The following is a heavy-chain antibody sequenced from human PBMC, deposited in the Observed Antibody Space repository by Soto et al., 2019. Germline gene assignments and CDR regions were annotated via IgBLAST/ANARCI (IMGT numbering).Heavy chain of an antibody. CDR3: ARDRGLGSGWYGWFDP. Sequence: QVQLQESGPGLVKPSETLSLTCTVSGGSISSYFWSWIRQPPGKGLEWIGYIYYSESTNYNPSLKSRVTISVDPSKIQFSLKLSSVTAADTAVYYCARDRGLGSGWYGWFDPWGQGTLVTVSS. V-gene: IGHV4-59*01. CDR1: GGSISSYF. D-gene: IGHD6-19*01. CDR2: IYYSEST. J-gene: IGHJ5*02.